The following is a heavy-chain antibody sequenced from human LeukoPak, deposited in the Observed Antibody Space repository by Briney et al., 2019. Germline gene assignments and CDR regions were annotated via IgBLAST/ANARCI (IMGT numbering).Heavy chain of an antibody. CDR3: ARERNSGYSGYAFDC. D-gene: IGHD5-12*01. J-gene: IGHJ4*02. CDR2: ISNSSSYI. CDR1: GFTFSSYS. V-gene: IGHV3-21*01. Sequence: PGGSLRLSCAASGFTFSSYSMNWVRQAPGKGLEWVSSISNSSSYIYYADSVKGRFTISRDNAKNSLYLQINSLRAEDTALYYCARERNSGYSGYAFDCWGQGTLLTVSS.